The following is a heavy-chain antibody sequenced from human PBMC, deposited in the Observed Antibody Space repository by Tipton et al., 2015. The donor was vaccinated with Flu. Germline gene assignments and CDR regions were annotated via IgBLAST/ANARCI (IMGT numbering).Heavy chain of an antibody. V-gene: IGHV4-4*09. CDR3: ARRVYSNYVSDPKSWFDP. CDR2: IFRTGST. J-gene: IGHJ5*02. Sequence: TLSLTCTVSGGSISSFYWNWIRQPPGKGLEWIGNIFRTGSTYHNPSLKSRVTMSVDTSKNQFSLKVFSVTAADTAVYYCARRVYSNYVSDPKSWFDPWGQGILVTVSS. D-gene: IGHD4-11*01. CDR1: GGSISSFY.